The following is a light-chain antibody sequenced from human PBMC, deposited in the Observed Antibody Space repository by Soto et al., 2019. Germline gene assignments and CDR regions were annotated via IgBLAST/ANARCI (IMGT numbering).Light chain of an antibody. J-gene: IGKJ1*01. CDR1: QGIRND. CDR3: AQDYIFPRT. CDR2: AAS. Sequence: AIQMTQSPSSLSASVGDRVTIACRASQGIRNDLGWYQQKPGKAPKLLIYAASSLQSGVPSRFSGSGSGTDFTLIISGLQPEDFATYFCAQDYIFPRTFGQGTKVEIK. V-gene: IGKV1-6*01.